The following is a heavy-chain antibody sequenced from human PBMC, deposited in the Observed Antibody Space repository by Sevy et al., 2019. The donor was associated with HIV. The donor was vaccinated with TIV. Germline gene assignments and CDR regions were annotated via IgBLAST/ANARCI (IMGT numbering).Heavy chain of an antibody. Sequence: ASVKVSCKASGGTFSSYAISWVRQAPGKGLEWMGRIISIFGTANYAQKFQGRVTITADESTSAAYMELSSLRSEDTAVYYWAGAFRHYYYGSGRHKSCAFDIWGQGTMVTVSS. CDR3: AGAFRHYYYGSGRHKSCAFDI. J-gene: IGHJ3*02. D-gene: IGHD3-10*01. V-gene: IGHV1-69*13. CDR2: IISIFGTA. CDR1: GGTFSSYA.